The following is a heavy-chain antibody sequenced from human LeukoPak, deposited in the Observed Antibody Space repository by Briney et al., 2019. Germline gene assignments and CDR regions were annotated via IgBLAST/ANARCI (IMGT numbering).Heavy chain of an antibody. CDR3: ARDKGLHAFDI. V-gene: IGHV4-59*01. D-gene: IGHD4-11*01. Sequence: SETLSLNCTVSGGSISSYYWSWIRQPPGKGLEWIGYIYYSGSTNYNPSLKSRVTISVGTSKNQFSLKLSSVTAADTAVYYCARDKGLHAFDIWGQGAMVTVSS. CDR2: IYYSGST. CDR1: GGSISSYY. J-gene: IGHJ3*02.